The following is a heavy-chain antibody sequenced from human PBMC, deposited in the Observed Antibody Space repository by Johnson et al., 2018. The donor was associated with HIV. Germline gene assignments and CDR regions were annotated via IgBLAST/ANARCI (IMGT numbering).Heavy chain of an antibody. CDR2: IGTAGDT. J-gene: IGHJ3*02. CDR1: GFTFSSYD. Sequence: VQLVESGGGLVKPGGSLRLSCAASGFTFSSYDMHWVRQATGKGLEWVSAIGTAGDTYYPGSVKGRFTISRENAKNSPYLQMNSLRAEDTAVYDCARDRGNWNDVDAFDIWGQGTMVTVSS. CDR3: ARDRGNWNDVDAFDI. D-gene: IGHD1-1*01. V-gene: IGHV3-13*01.